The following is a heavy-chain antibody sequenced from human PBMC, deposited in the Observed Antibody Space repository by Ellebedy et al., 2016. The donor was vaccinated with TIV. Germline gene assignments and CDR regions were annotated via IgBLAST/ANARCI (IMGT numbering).Heavy chain of an antibody. D-gene: IGHD1-14*01. Sequence: GESLKISXAASGFTFSAYTMNWVRQAPGKGLEWVSSIAPSGGSIFYAKSVEGRFSISRDNAEKSLFLQMYSLRPEDTAVFYCVGELGGRNFGDWGQGISVTVSS. V-gene: IGHV3-21*01. CDR3: VGELGGRNFGD. CDR2: IAPSGGSI. J-gene: IGHJ4*02. CDR1: GFTFSAYT.